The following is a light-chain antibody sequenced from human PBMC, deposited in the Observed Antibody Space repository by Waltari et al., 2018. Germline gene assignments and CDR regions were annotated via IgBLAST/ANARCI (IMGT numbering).Light chain of an antibody. CDR3: SSYTSSSTV. Sequence: QSALTQPASVSGSPGQSITISCTGTSSDVGGYNYFSWYQQHPGKAPKLMIYEVSNRPSGVSNRFSGSKSGTTASLTISGLQAEDEAEYYCSSYTSSSTVFGGGTKLTVL. CDR2: EVS. J-gene: IGLJ2*01. V-gene: IGLV2-14*01. CDR1: SSDVGGYNY.